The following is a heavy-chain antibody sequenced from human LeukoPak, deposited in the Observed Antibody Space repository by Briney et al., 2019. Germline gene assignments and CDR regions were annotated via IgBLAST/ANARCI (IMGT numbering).Heavy chain of an antibody. CDR3: ARDTRAYCGGDCYMYSPMEV. D-gene: IGHD2-21*02. CDR1: GSTFSDYY. J-gene: IGHJ6*02. Sequence: GGSLRLSCAASGSTFSDYYMSWIRQAPGKGLEWVSYISSSGSTIYYADSVKGRFTISRDNAKNSLYLQMNSLRAEDTAVYYCARDTRAYCGGDCYMYSPMEVWAQGTTVTVSS. CDR2: ISSSGSTI. V-gene: IGHV3-11*01.